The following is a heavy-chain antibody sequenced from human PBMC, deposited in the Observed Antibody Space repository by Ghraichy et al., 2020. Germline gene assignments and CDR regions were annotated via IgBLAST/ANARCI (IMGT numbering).Heavy chain of an antibody. Sequence: ASVKVSCKASGYTFTSYAMHWVRQAPGQRLEWMGWINAGNGNTKYSQKFQGRVTITRDTSASTAYMELSSLRSEDTAVYYCARGMVVTGNYYYYGMDVWGQGTTVTVSS. V-gene: IGHV1-3*01. D-gene: IGHD2-21*02. CDR3: ARGMVVTGNYYYYGMDV. J-gene: IGHJ6*02. CDR2: INAGNGNT. CDR1: GYTFTSYA.